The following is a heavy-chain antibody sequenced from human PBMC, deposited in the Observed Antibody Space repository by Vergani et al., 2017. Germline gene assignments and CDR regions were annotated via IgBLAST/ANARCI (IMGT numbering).Heavy chain of an antibody. CDR1: GFTFSNYA. D-gene: IGHD6-13*01. Sequence: EVQLLESGGGLVQPGGSLRLSCAGSGFTFSNYAMNWVRQAPGKGLEWVSAIGVRDTTYYADSVKGRFTISRDNSKNTVYLQRNSLRAEVTAVYYCAKILGASWYVGYWGQGTLVTVSS. V-gene: IGHV3-23*01. J-gene: IGHJ4*02. CDR3: AKILGASWYVGY. CDR2: IGVRDTT.